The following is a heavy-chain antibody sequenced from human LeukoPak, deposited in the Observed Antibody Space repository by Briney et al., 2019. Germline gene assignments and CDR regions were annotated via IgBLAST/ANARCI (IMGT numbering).Heavy chain of an antibody. CDR1: GFTFTTYA. CDR3: AIGPPYGGYSD. D-gene: IGHD5-12*01. Sequence: GGSLRLSCAASGFTFTTYAMTWVRQAPGKGPEWVSTISGSGGRTYYADSLKGRFTISRDNSKNTLYLQMNSLRAGDTAVYYCAIGPPYGGYSDWGQGTLVTVSS. V-gene: IGHV3-23*01. J-gene: IGHJ4*02. CDR2: ISGSGGRT.